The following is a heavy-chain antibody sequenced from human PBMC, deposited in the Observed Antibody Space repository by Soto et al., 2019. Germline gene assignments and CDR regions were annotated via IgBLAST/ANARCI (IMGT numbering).Heavy chain of an antibody. D-gene: IGHD1-20*01. V-gene: IGHV4-4*02. J-gene: IGHJ3*02. Sequence: QVRLQESGPGLVKPSGTLSLTCSVSGGSISSDHWWSWVRQSPGKGLEWIGEMYHSGSTNYNPSLKSRVTISPDKSKNQFSLRLSSVTVADTALYYCAHINGAFDIWGQGTMVTVSS. CDR2: MYHSGST. CDR1: GGSISSDHW. CDR3: AHINGAFDI.